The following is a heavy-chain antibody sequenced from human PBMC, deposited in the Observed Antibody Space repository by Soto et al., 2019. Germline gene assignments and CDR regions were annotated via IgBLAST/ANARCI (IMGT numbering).Heavy chain of an antibody. CDR3: AREYSSAWKTSDY. D-gene: IGHD6-19*01. Sequence: PSETLSLTCTVSDGSLSPNYWSWVRQSPGKGLEWIGYIYYAGTTTYNPSLKSRITISLDTSQNEVSLKLSSVTAEDTAVYYCAREYSSAWKTSDYWGQGTLVTVSS. CDR1: DGSLSPNY. V-gene: IGHV4-59*12. J-gene: IGHJ4*02. CDR2: IYYAGTT.